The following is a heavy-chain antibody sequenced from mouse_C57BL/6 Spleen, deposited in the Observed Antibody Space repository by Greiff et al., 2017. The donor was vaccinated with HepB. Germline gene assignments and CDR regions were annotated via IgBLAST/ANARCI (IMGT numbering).Heavy chain of an antibody. CDR3: ARCDGYPHAMDY. V-gene: IGHV7-3*01. CDR2: IRNKANGYTT. CDR1: GFTFTDYY. J-gene: IGHJ4*01. D-gene: IGHD2-3*01. Sequence: EVQRVESGGGLVQPGGSLSLSCAASGFTFTDYYMSWVRQPPGKALEWLGFIRNKANGYTTEYSASVKGRFTISRDNSQSILYLQMNALRAEDSATYYCARCDGYPHAMDYWGQGTSVTDSS.